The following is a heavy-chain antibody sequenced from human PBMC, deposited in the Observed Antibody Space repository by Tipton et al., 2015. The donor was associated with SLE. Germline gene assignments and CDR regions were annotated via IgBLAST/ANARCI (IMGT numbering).Heavy chain of an antibody. J-gene: IGHJ4*02. CDR3: AHRGRSSGYYYYFDY. D-gene: IGHD3-22*01. Sequence: SLRLSCAASGFTFSRYAMSWVRQAPGKGLECVSTISGSGGSTYFADSVRGRFTISRDNSKNTLYLHMNSLRAEDTAVYYCAHRGRSSGYYYYFDYWGQGTLVTVSS. V-gene: IGHV3-23*01. CDR2: ISGSGGST. CDR1: GFTFSRYA.